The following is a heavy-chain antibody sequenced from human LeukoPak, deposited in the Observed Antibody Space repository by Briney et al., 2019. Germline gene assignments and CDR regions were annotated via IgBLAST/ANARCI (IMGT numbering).Heavy chain of an antibody. CDR2: ISSSGSTI. CDR3: ARDRGSYLYYFDY. V-gene: IGHV3-11*01. J-gene: IGHJ4*02. CDR1: GFTFSDYY. Sequence: GGSLRLSCAAPGFTFSDYYMSWIRQAPGKGLEWVSYISSSGSTIYYADSVKGRFTISRDNAKNSLYLQMNSLRAEDTAVYYCARDRGSYLYYFDYWGQGTLVTVSS. D-gene: IGHD1-26*01.